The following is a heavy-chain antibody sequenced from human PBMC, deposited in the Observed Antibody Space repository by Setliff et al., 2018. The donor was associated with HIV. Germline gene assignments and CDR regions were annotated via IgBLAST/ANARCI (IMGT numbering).Heavy chain of an antibody. CDR1: GGSFSGYY. J-gene: IGHJ5*02. CDR3: ARGVGVQGT. D-gene: IGHD1-26*01. Sequence: PSETLSLTCAAYGGSFSGYYWTWIRQAPGKGLEWIGYIYTSGNTKYNPSLQSRVTMSIDMSNNHFSLRLDSVTAADTAVYYCARGVGVQGTWGQGILVTVSS. V-gene: IGHV4-4*08. CDR2: IYTSGNT.